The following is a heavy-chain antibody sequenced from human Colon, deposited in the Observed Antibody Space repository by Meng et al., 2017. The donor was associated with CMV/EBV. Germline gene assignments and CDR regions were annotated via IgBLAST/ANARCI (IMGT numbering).Heavy chain of an antibody. V-gene: IGHV1-8*01. CDR1: GYTFTNYH. Sequence: VSCKASGYTFTNYHINWVRQATGQGLEWMGWMNPTNGDTGYAQKFQGRVTMTRDTSITTVYMELSSLRSEDTALYYCARGIAAGVDYWGQGTLVTVSS. CDR3: ARGIAAGVDY. J-gene: IGHJ4*02. CDR2: MNPTNGDT. D-gene: IGHD6-13*01.